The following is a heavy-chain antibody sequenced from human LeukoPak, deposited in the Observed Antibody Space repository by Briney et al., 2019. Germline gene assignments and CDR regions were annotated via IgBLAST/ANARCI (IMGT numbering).Heavy chain of an antibody. CDR2: IYTSGST. Sequence: SETLSLTCTVSGGSISSYYWSWIRQPAGKGLEWIGRIYTSGSTNYNPSLKSRVTISLDKSKNQFSLNLSSVTAADTAVYYCARDRGGTTMMAIDYWGQGTLVTVSS. D-gene: IGHD3-22*01. CDR1: GGSISSYY. CDR3: ARDRGGTTMMAIDY. V-gene: IGHV4-4*07. J-gene: IGHJ4*02.